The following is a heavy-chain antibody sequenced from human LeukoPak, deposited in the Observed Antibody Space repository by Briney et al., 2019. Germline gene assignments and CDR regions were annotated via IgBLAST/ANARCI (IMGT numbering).Heavy chain of an antibody. CDR2: ISAYNGNT. V-gene: IGHV1-18*01. Sequence: ASVKVSCKASGYTFTSYGISWVRQAPGQGLEWMGWISAYNGNTNYAQKLQGRVTMTTDTSTSTAYMELRSLRSDGTAVYYCARCLMVRGLKDRGFDPWGQGTLVTVSS. J-gene: IGHJ5*02. CDR3: ARCLMVRGLKDRGFDP. D-gene: IGHD3-10*01. CDR1: GYTFTSYG.